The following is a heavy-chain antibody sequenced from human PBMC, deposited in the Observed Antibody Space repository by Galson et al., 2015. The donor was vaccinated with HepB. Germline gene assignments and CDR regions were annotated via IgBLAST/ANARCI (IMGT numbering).Heavy chain of an antibody. Sequence: SVKVSCKASGYTFTSYGISWVRQAPGQGLEWMGWISAYNGNTSYAQKLQGRVTMTTDTSTSTAYMELRSLRSDDTAMYYCARQSIAAAKDWFDPWGQGTLVTVSS. CDR1: GYTFTSYG. V-gene: IGHV1-18*01. CDR2: ISAYNGNT. CDR3: ARQSIAAAKDWFDP. D-gene: IGHD6-13*01. J-gene: IGHJ5*02.